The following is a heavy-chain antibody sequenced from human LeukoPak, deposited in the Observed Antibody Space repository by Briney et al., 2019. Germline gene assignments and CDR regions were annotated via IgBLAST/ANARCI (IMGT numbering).Heavy chain of an antibody. CDR2: IYYSGST. D-gene: IGHD1-26*01. CDR1: GGSFSGYY. CDR3: ARAPLYSGSYGN. V-gene: IGHV4-30-4*08. Sequence: SETLSLTCAVYGGSFSGYYWSWIRQPPGKGLEWIGYIYYSGSTYYNPSLKSRVTISVDTSKNQFSLKLSSVTAADTAVYYCARAPLYSGSYGNWGQGTLVTVSS. J-gene: IGHJ4*02.